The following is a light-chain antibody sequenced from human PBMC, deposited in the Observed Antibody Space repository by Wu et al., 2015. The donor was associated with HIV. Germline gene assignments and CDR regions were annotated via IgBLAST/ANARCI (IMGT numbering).Light chain of an antibody. Sequence: EIVLTQSPGTLSVSPGERATLSCRASQSITSGFLAWFQQRPGQAPRLVIFAASNRATGIPDRFSGSGSGTEFTLTINSVQSEDFAVYYCQHYNNWPPRYTFGQGTKLEIK. CDR1: QSITSG. CDR3: QHYNNWPPRYT. J-gene: IGKJ2*01. V-gene: IGKV3D-15*01. CDR2: AAS.